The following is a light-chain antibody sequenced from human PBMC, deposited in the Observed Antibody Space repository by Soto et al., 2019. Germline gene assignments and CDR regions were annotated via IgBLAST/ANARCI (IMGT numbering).Light chain of an antibody. J-gene: IGKJ5*01. CDR2: GAS. CDR3: QQRSNWPPSIT. Sequence: EIVITQSPATLSVSPGERATLSCRASQSVSSNLAWYQQKPGQAPRLLIYGASTRATGIPARFSGSGSGTDFTLTISSLEPEDFAVYYCQQRSNWPPSITFGQGTRLEIK. CDR1: QSVSSN. V-gene: IGKV3-15*01.